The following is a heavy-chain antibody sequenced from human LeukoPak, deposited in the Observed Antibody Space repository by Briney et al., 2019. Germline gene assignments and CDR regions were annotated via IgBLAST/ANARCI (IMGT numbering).Heavy chain of an antibody. CDR3: AKGFGSYYDSSGYYGYFDY. CDR2: ISGSGGST. V-gene: IGHV3-23*01. D-gene: IGHD3-22*01. Sequence: AGGSLRLSCAASGFTFSSYAMSWVRQAPGKGLEWVSAISGSGGSTYYADSVKGRFTISRDNSKNTLYLQMNSLRAEDTAVYYCAKGFGSYYDSSGYYGYFDYWGQGTLVTVSS. J-gene: IGHJ4*02. CDR1: GFTFSSYA.